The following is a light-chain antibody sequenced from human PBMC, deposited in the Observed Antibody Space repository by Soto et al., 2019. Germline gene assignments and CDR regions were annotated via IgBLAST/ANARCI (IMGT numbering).Light chain of an antibody. V-gene: IGLV1-40*01. CDR2: ANR. CDR1: SSNIGAGYD. CDR3: QSYDSSLSGSV. J-gene: IGLJ2*01. Sequence: QAVLTQPPSVSGSPGQKVTISCTGTSSNIGAGYDVHWYQQLPGTAPKLLIYANRNRHSGVPDRFSGSKSGTSASLAITWLQAEDEADYYCQSYDSSLSGSVFAGGTKLTVL.